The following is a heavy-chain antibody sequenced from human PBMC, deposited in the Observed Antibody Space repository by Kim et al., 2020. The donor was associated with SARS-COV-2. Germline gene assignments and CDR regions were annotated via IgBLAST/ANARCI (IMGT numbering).Heavy chain of an antibody. CDR2: INHSGST. J-gene: IGHJ5*02. CDR3: ARDGQYSSGWYRRGNNWFDP. CDR1: GGSFSGYY. D-gene: IGHD6-19*01. Sequence: SETLSLTCAVYGGSFSGYYWSWIRQPPGKGLEWIGEINHSGSTNYNPSLKSRVTISVDTSKNQFSLKLSSVTAADTAVYYCARDGQYSSGWYRRGNNWFDPWGQGTLVTVSS. V-gene: IGHV4-34*01.